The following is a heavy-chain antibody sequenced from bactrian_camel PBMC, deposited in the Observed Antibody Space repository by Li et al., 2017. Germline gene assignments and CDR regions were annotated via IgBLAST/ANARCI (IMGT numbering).Heavy chain of an antibody. CDR3: AATRGPLPVRLAFEEDRYNY. CDR2: MYSSGYST. D-gene: IGHD1*01. J-gene: IGHJ4*01. V-gene: IGHV3S1*01. CDR1: GYIGSSYC. Sequence: HVQLVESGGGSVQAGGSLTLSCAASGYIGSSYCMGWFRQAPGKERERVATMYSSGYSTYYDDSVKGRFTVSRDNARTTLYLQMDSLKAEDTATYYCAATRGPLPVRLAFEEDRYNYWGQGTQVTVS.